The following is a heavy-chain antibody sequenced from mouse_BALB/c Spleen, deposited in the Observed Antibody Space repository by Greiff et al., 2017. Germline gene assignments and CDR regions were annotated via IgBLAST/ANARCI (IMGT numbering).Heavy chain of an antibody. V-gene: IGHV5-17*02. CDR1: GFTFSSFG. Sequence: DVKLVESGGGLVQPGGSRKLSCAASGFTFSSFGMHWVRQAPEKGLEWVAYISSGSSTIYYADTVKGRFTISRDNPKNTLFLQMTSLRSEDTAMYYCARDYYYGSSYREDAMDYWGQGTSVTVSS. D-gene: IGHD1-1*01. J-gene: IGHJ4*01. CDR2: ISSGSSTI. CDR3: ARDYYYGSSYREDAMDY.